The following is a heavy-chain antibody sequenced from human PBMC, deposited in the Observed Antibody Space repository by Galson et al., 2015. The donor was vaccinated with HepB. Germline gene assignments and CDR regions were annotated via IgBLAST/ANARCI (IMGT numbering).Heavy chain of an antibody. D-gene: IGHD7-27*01. CDR3: ARSAGDLDH. Sequence: CAISGDSVSSNRAAWNWIRQSPSRGLEWLGRTYYRSKWFYGYAVSVKSRITINPDTSKNQFSLHLNSVTPEDTAVYYCARSAGDLDHWGQGTLVTVS. V-gene: IGHV6-1*01. J-gene: IGHJ4*02. CDR1: GDSVSSNRAA. CDR2: TYYRSKWFY.